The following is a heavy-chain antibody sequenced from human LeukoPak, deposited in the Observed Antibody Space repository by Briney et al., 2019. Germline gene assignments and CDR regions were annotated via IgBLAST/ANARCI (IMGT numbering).Heavy chain of an antibody. CDR1: GGSFSGYY. D-gene: IGHD6-6*01. V-gene: IGHV4-34*01. CDR2: INHSGST. CDR3: ARVGSRIAARSSGMDV. J-gene: IGHJ6*02. Sequence: SETLSLTCAVYGGSFSGYYWSWIRQPPGKGLEWIGEINHSGSTNYNPSHKSRVTISVDTSKNQFSLKLSSVTAADTAVYYCARVGSRIAARSSGMDVWGQGTTVTVSS.